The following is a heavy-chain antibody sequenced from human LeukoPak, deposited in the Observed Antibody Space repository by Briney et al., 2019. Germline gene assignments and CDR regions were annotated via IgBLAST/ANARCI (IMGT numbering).Heavy chain of an antibody. V-gene: IGHV3-7*01. Sequence: GGSLRLSCEASGFTLGTFWMSWVRQAPGKGLEWVASIKQDESEKHYVESVKGRFTISRDNAKNSLYLQMNSLRAEDTAVYYCARGSGSRYYFDYWGQGTLVTVSS. CDR3: ARGSGSRYYFDY. CDR1: GFTLGTFW. CDR2: IKQDESEK. J-gene: IGHJ4*02. D-gene: IGHD1-26*01.